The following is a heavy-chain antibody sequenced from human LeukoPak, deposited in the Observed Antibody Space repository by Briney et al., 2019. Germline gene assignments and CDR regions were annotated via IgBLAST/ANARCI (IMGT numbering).Heavy chain of an antibody. CDR2: IYHSGST. J-gene: IGHJ4*02. V-gene: IGHV4-59*01. CDR1: GASITTYY. Sequence: PSETLSLTCTVSGASITTYYWTRIRQPPGKGLEWIGYIYHSGSTNYNPSLKSRVTISLDTSRNQFSLRLSSVTAADTAVYFCAREYSTSSEGDYLDYWGQGSLVTVSS. CDR3: AREYSTSSEGDYLDY. D-gene: IGHD6-6*01.